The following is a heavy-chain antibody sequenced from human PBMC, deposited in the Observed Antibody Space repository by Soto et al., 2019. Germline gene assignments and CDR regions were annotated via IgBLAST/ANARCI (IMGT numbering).Heavy chain of an antibody. CDR2: IQYRGST. J-gene: IGHJ6*02. CDR1: DDSIISGGCC. CDR3: ARVGLIVGAPNYYYGMDV. D-gene: IGHD1-26*01. V-gene: IGHV4-39*07. Sequence: ASETMSVTCTVADDSIISGGCCWGLINKPPGKGLEWIGTIQYRGSTHYNPSLKSRVTISVDTSKNQFSLKLSSVTAADTAVYYCARVGLIVGAPNYYYGMDVWGQGTTVTVSS.